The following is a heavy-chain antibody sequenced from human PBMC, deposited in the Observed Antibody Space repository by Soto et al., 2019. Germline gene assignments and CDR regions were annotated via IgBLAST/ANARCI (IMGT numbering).Heavy chain of an antibody. CDR3: ARVWGGAFDI. CDR1: GVSISSGDYY. D-gene: IGHD3-10*01. CDR2: IYYSGST. V-gene: IGHV4-61*08. Sequence: SDTLSLTCTVPGVSISSGDYYWSWIRQPPGKGLEWIGYIYYSGSTNYNPSLKSRVTISVDTFKNQFSLKLSSVTAADTAVYYCARVWGGAFDIWGQGTMVT. J-gene: IGHJ3*02.